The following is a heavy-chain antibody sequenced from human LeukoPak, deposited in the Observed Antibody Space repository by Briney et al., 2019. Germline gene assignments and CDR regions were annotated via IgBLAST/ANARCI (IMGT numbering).Heavy chain of an antibody. CDR1: GYTFTNHG. V-gene: IGHV1-18*01. Sequence: GASVKVSRKTSGYTFTNHGISWVRQAPGQGLEWMGWISAYNGNTNYTQNLQGRVTMTTDTSTSTAYMELRSLRSDDTAVYYCAREGSVATILNWGQGTLVTVSS. D-gene: IGHD5-12*01. CDR2: ISAYNGNT. CDR3: AREGSVATILN. J-gene: IGHJ4*02.